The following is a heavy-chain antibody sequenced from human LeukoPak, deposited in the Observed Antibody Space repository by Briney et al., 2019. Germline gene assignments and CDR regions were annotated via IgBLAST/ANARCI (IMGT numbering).Heavy chain of an antibody. J-gene: IGHJ4*02. Sequence: EASVKVSCKASGGTFSSYAISWVRQAPGQGLEWMGGIIPIFGTANYAQKFQGRVTITTDESTSTAYMELSSLRSEDTAVYYCARDIDERTFYHILTGSMGTPGSSGFDYWGQGTLVTVSS. CDR3: ARDIDERTFYHILTGSMGTPGSSGFDY. V-gene: IGHV1-69*05. CDR2: IIPIFGTA. CDR1: GGTFSSYA. D-gene: IGHD3-9*01.